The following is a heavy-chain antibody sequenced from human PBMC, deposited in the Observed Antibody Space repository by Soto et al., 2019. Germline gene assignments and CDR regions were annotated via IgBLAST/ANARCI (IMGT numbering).Heavy chain of an antibody. J-gene: IGHJ6*02. CDR3: ARGGPLYYLDYGMDV. CDR1: GYTFTSYD. CDR2: MNPNSGNT. V-gene: IGHV1-8*01. Sequence: ASVKVSCKASGYTFTSYDINWVRQATGQGLELMGWMNPNSGNTGYPQKFQGRVTMTRNTSISTAYMELSSLRSEDTAVYYCARGGPLYYLDYGMDVWGQWTTVTVSS. D-gene: IGHD3-22*01.